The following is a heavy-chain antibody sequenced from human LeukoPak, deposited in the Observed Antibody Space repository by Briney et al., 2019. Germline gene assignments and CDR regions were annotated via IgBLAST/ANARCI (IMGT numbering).Heavy chain of an antibody. Sequence: GGSLRLSCAASGFTFSSSAMSWVRQVPGKGLEWVSVIYSGGSTYYADSVKGRFTISRDNSKNTLYLQMNSLRAEDTAVYYCARTAYYYDSSGPYFDYWGQGTLVTVSS. CDR2: IYSGGST. D-gene: IGHD3-22*01. CDR1: GFTFSSSA. V-gene: IGHV3-53*01. J-gene: IGHJ4*02. CDR3: ARTAYYYDSSGPYFDY.